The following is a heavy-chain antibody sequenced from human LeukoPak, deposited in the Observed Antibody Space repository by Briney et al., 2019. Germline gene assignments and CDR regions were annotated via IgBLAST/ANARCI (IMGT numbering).Heavy chain of an antibody. J-gene: IGHJ4*02. V-gene: IGHV3-21*01. D-gene: IGHD3-22*01. Sequence: GGSLRLSCVASGFTFSSYAMNWVRQAPGKGLEWVSSISSSSTYIYYADSVKGRFTISRDNAKNSLYLQMNSLRAEDTAVYYCARDYYDSSGYPGNYWGQGTLVTVSS. CDR1: GFTFSSYA. CDR2: ISSSSTYI. CDR3: ARDYYDSSGYPGNY.